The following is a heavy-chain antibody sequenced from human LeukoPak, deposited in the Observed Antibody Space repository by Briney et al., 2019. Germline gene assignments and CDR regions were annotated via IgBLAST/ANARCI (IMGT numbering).Heavy chain of an antibody. J-gene: IGHJ6*02. Sequence: ASVKVSCKASGYTFTGYYMHWVRQAPGQGLEWMGWINPNSGCTNYAQKFQGRVTMTRDTSISTAYMELSRLRSDDTAVYYCARGQYCGGDCYHYYYGMDVWGQGTTVTVSS. CDR1: GYTFTGYY. V-gene: IGHV1-2*02. D-gene: IGHD2-21*02. CDR3: ARGQYCGGDCYHYYYGMDV. CDR2: INPNSGCT.